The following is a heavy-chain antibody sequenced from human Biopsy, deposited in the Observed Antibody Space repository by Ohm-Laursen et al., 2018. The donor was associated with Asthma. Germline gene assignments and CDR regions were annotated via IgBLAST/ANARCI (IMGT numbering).Heavy chain of an antibody. Sequence: ASVKVSCKASGYTFINYAIHWVRQAPGQRLEWMGWINAGNGNTKYSQKFQGRVTITGDTSASTAYMDLSSLRSEDTAVYYCARTYYDFLTGQVNDAFGIWGQGTVVTVSS. V-gene: IGHV1-3*01. J-gene: IGHJ3*02. D-gene: IGHD3-9*01. CDR1: GYTFINYA. CDR2: INAGNGNT. CDR3: ARTYYDFLTGQVNDAFGI.